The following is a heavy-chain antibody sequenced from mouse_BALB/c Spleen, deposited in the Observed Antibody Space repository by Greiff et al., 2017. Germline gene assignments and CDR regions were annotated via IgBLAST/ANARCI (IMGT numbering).Heavy chain of an antibody. CDR2: INPSNGRT. CDR3: ANWDVAY. V-gene: IGHV1S81*02. Sequence: QVQLQQSGAELVKPGASVKLSCKASGYTFTSYWMHWVKQRPGQGLEWIGEINPSNGRTNYNEKFKSKATLTVDKSSSTAYMQLSSLTSEDSAVYYCANWDVAYWGQGTLVTVSA. CDR1: GYTFTSYW. J-gene: IGHJ3*01. D-gene: IGHD4-1*01.